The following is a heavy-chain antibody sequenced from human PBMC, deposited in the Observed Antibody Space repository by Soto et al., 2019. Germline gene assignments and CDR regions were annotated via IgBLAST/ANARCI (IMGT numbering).Heavy chain of an antibody. V-gene: IGHV1-18*01. CDR1: GYTFTSYG. D-gene: IGHD2-21*02. CDR2: ISAYNGNT. CDR3: ARGHIVVVTSLPYYYYGMDV. J-gene: IGHJ6*02. Sequence: GASVKVSCKASGYTFTSYGISWVRQAPGQGLEWMGWISAYNGNTNYAQKLQGRVTMTTDTSTSTAYMELSSLRSEDTAVYYCARGHIVVVTSLPYYYYGMDVWGQGTTVTVSS.